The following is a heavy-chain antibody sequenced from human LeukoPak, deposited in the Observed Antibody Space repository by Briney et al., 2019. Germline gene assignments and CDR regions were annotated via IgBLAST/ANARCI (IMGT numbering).Heavy chain of an antibody. Sequence: SVKVSCKASGGTFSSYAISWVRQAPGQGLEWMGGIIPIFGTANYAQKFQGRVTITADKSTSTAYMELSSLRSEDTAVYYCARDPPSSTGGGYWGQGTLVTVSS. D-gene: IGHD6-13*01. V-gene: IGHV1-69*06. CDR3: ARDPPSSTGGGY. J-gene: IGHJ4*02. CDR1: GGTFSSYA. CDR2: IIPIFGTA.